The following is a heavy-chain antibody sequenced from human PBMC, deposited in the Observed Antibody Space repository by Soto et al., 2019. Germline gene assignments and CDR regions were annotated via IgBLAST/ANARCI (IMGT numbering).Heavy chain of an antibody. J-gene: IGHJ4*02. CDR3: ARSFLGYCSVGSCGDGEFDY. V-gene: IGHV1-3*01. Sequence: ASVKVSCKASGYTSTNYGMHWVRQAPGQRLEWMGWINAGSGNTKYSQKFQGRITITRDTSASTVYMELSSLRSDDTAVYYCARSFLGYCSVGSCGDGEFDYWGQGTLVTVSS. D-gene: IGHD2-15*01. CDR2: INAGSGNT. CDR1: GYTSTNYG.